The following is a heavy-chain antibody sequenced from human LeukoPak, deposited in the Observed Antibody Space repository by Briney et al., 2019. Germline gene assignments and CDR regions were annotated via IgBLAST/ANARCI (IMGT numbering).Heavy chain of an antibody. J-gene: IGHJ4*02. CDR2: INQDGTEK. D-gene: IGHD1-1*01. V-gene: IGHV3-7*04. Sequence: GGSLRLSCAASGFRFSSYWMSWVRQAPGKGLEWVANINQDGTEKYYVDSVKGRFTISRDNAKNSLSLQMSSLRVEDTAVYYCARDGMPFDWWGQGNLVTVSS. CDR3: ARDGMPFDW. CDR1: GFRFSSYW.